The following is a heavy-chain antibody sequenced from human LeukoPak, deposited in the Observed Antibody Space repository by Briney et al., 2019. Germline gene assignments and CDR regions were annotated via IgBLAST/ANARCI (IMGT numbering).Heavy chain of an antibody. J-gene: IGHJ6*03. D-gene: IGHD4-11*01. CDR3: ARAPKGMTTVRYYYYYYMDV. V-gene: IGHV4-31*03. CDR2: IYYNRST. CDR1: SGSITSGGYY. Sequence: SETLSLTCTVSSGSITSGGYYWNWIRQHPGKGLEWIGYIYYNRSTFYNPSLKSRVTMSVDTSKNQFSLKLSSVTAADTAVYYCARAPKGMTTVRYYYYYYMDVWGKGTTVTVSS.